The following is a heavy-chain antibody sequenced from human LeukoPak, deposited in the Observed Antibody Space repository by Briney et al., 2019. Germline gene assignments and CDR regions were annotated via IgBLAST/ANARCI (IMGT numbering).Heavy chain of an antibody. V-gene: IGHV1-2*02. D-gene: IGHD3-16*02. CDR3: ARVKGDYVWGSYQNAFDI. CDR1: GYTFTGYY. Sequence: ASVKVSCKASGYTFTGYYMHWVRQAPGQGLEWMGWINPNSGGTNYAQKFQGRVTMTRDTSISTAYMELSRLRSDDTAVYYCARVKGDYVWGSYQNAFDIWGQGTMVTVSS. CDR2: INPNSGGT. J-gene: IGHJ3*02.